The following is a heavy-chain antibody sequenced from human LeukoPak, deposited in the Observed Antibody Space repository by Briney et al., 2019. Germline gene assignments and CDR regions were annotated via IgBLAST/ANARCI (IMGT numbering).Heavy chain of an antibody. D-gene: IGHD6-6*01. CDR3: ATDLSAARPNYLDY. CDR2: FDPEDGET. V-gene: IGHV1-24*01. CDR1: GYTLTELS. Sequence: ASVKVSCKVSGYTLTELSMHWVRQAPGKGLEWMGGFDPEDGETIYAQKFQGRVTMTEDTSTDTAYMELSSLRSDDTAVYYCATDLSAARPNYLDYWGQGTLVTVST. J-gene: IGHJ4*02.